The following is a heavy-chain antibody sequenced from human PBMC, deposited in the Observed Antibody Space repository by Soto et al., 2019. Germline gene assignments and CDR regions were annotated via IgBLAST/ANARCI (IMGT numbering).Heavy chain of an antibody. V-gene: IGHV1-69*04. J-gene: IGHJ4*02. CDR1: GGTFSSYT. D-gene: IGHD2-21*02. CDR2: IIPILGIA. Sequence: SVKVSCKASGGTFSSYTISWVRQAPGQGLEWMGRIIPILGIANYAQKFQGRVTITADKSTSTAYMELSSLRSEDTAVYYCARDPNCGGDCYPDYWGQGTLVTSPQ. CDR3: ARDPNCGGDCYPDY.